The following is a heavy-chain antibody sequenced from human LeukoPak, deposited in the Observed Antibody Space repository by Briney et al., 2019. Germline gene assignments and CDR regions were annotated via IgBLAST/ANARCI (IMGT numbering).Heavy chain of an antibody. CDR2: IRPSSSGP. CDR1: GYTFTSYY. Sequence: ASVKVSCKASGYTFTSYYIHWVRQAPGQGLEYMGIIRPSSSGPSYAQKFQDRVTMTSDTSTSTVYMELRSLRSEDTAVYYCAREGPETYFFDFWGQGTQVTVSS. V-gene: IGHV1-46*01. CDR3: AREGPETYFFDF. J-gene: IGHJ4*02. D-gene: IGHD5-24*01.